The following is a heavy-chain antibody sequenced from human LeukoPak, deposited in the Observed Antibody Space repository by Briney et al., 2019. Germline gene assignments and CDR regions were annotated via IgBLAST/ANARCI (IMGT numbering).Heavy chain of an antibody. CDR1: GFTFVDYG. J-gene: IGHJ4*02. CDR3: ARDGDIAVATAPYYFDY. V-gene: IGHV3-20*04. D-gene: IGHD6-19*01. Sequence: GGSLRLSCAASGFTFVDYGMTWVRQVPGKGLEWVSGIKWNGDSTGYADSAKGRFTISRDNAKKSLYLEMNSLRAEDTAIYYCARDGDIAVATAPYYFDYWGQGILVTVSS. CDR2: IKWNGDST.